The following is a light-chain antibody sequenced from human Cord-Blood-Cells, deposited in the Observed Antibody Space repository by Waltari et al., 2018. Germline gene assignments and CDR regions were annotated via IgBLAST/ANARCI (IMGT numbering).Light chain of an antibody. CDR3: AAWDDSLSGRV. J-gene: IGLJ3*02. CDR1: SSNIGSNY. V-gene: IGLV1-47*01. CDR2: RNN. Sequence: QSVLTQPPSASGTPGQRVTISCSGSSSNIGSNYVYWYQQLPGPAPKLLIYRNNQRPSGVPDRSSASKSGTSASLAISGLRSEDEADYYCAAWDDSLSGRVFGGGTKLTVL.